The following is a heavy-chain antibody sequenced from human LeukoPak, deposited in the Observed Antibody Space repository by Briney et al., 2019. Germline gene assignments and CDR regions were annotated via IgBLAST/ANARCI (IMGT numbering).Heavy chain of an antibody. CDR1: GFSLSTSGVG. D-gene: IGHD5-18*01. V-gene: IGHV2-5*01. Sequence: SGPTLVNPTQTLTLTCTFSGFSLSTSGVGVGWIRQPPGKALEWLALIYWNDDKRNSPSLKSRLTITKDTSKNQVVLTMTNMDPVDTATYYCAHSGRIQLWSPVGEFDYWGQGTRVTVSS. CDR2: IYWNDDK. J-gene: IGHJ4*02. CDR3: AHSGRIQLWSPVGEFDY.